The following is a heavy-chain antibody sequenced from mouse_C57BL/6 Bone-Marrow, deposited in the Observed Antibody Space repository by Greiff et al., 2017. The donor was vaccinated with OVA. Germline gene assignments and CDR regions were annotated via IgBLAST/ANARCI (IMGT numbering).Heavy chain of an antibody. CDR1: GYAFSSSW. CDR3: ARSGCLYFDY. D-gene: IGHD3-1*01. J-gene: IGHJ2*01. CDR2: IYPGDGDT. Sequence: VQLQQSGPELVKPGASVKISCKASGYAFSSSWMNWVKQRPGKGLEWIGRIYPGDGDTNYNGKFKGKATLTADKSSSTAYMQLSSLTSEDSAVYFCARSGCLYFDYWGQGTTLTVSS. V-gene: IGHV1-82*01.